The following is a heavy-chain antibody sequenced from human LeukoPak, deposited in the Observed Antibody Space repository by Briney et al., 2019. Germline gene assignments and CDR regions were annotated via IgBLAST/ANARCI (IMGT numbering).Heavy chain of an antibody. J-gene: IGHJ6*03. CDR1: GGSISSYY. CDR3: ARGNRTYDYYYMDV. D-gene: IGHD3-3*01. CDR2: IYTSGST. Sequence: PSETLSLTCTVSGGSISSYYWSWIRQPAGKGLEWIGRIYTSGSTNYNPSPKSRVTMSVDTSKNQFSLKLSSVTAADTAVYYCARGNRTYDYYYMDVWGKGTTVTVSS. V-gene: IGHV4-4*07.